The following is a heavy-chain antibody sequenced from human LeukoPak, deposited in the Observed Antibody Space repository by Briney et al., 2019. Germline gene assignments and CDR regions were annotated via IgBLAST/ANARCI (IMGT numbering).Heavy chain of an antibody. CDR3: ASSRYYYGSGSY. CDR1: GFTFDDYA. D-gene: IGHD3-10*01. J-gene: IGHJ4*02. CDR2: ISWNSGSI. V-gene: IGHV3-9*01. Sequence: GGSLRLSCAASGFTFDDYAMHWVRQAPGKGLEWVSGISWNSGSIGYADSVKGRFTISRDNAKNSLYLQMNSLRAEDTALYYCASSRYYYGSGSYWGQGTLVTVSS.